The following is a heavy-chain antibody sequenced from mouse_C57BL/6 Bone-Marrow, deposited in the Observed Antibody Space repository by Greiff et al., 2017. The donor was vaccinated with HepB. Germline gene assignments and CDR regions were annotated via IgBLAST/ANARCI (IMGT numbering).Heavy chain of an antibody. J-gene: IGHJ1*03. CDR3: ARGSPLIRGPYFDV. CDR1: GYTFTSYW. V-gene: IGHV1-55*01. Sequence: VKLQQPGAELVKPGASVKMSCKASGYTFTSYWITWVKQRPGQGLEWIGDIYPGSGSTNYNEKFKSKATLTVDTSSSTAYMQLSSLTSEDSAVYYCARGSPLIRGPYFDVWGTGTTVTVSS. CDR2: IYPGSGST. D-gene: IGHD1-1*01.